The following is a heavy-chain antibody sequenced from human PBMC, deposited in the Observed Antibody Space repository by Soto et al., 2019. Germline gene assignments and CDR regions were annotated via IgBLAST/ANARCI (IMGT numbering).Heavy chain of an antibody. CDR3: ARREYYDSSGPNDY. J-gene: IGHJ4*02. Sequence: SETLSLTCAVYGGSFSGYYWSWIRQPPGKGLEWIGEINHSGSTNYNPSLKSRVTISVDTSKNQFSLKLSSVTAADTAVYYCARREYYDSSGPNDYWGQGTLVTVS. CDR1: GGSFSGYY. CDR2: INHSGST. V-gene: IGHV4-34*01. D-gene: IGHD3-22*01.